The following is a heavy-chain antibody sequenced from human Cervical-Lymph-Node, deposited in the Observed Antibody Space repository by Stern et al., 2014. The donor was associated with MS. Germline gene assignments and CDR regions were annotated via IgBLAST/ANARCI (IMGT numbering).Heavy chain of an antibody. D-gene: IGHD3-10*01. CDR2: IIPIIGTT. J-gene: IGHJ3*02. V-gene: IGHV1-69*01. CDR3: ARDQRHLNSGSFAFDI. Sequence: QVQLVQSGADVKKPGSSVKVSCKASGGTFSTYAINWVRQAPGQGLEWMGGIIPIIGTTNYARNFQGKITIIADESKKTVYMEVISLRSEDTAVYYCARDQRHLNSGSFAFDIWGQWTMVLVSS. CDR1: GGTFSTYA.